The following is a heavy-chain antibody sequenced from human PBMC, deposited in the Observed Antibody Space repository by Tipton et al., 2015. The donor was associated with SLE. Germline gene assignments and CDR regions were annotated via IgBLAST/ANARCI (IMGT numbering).Heavy chain of an antibody. Sequence: TLSLTCTVSGGSISSGSYYWSWIRQPAGKGLEWIGRIYTSGSTNYNPSLKSRVTISVDTSKNQFSLKLSSVTAADTAVYYCARDSSSWYPVGWFDPWGQGTLVTVSS. CDR3: ARDSSSWYPVGWFDP. CDR1: GGSISSGSYY. V-gene: IGHV4-61*02. CDR2: IYTSGST. D-gene: IGHD6-13*01. J-gene: IGHJ5*02.